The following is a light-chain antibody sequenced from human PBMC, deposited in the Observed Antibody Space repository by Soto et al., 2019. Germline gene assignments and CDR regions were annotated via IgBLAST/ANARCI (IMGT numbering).Light chain of an antibody. V-gene: IGKV3-20*01. CDR3: QQYESSPPSYT. CDR1: QSLTSSY. J-gene: IGKJ2*01. Sequence: EIVLTQSPGTLSLSPGERATLSCRASQSLTSSYLAWYQQKPGQAPRLLIYGASSRATGIPDRFSGSGSGTGFTLTISRLEPEDFALYYCQQYESSPPSYTFGQGTKLEIK. CDR2: GAS.